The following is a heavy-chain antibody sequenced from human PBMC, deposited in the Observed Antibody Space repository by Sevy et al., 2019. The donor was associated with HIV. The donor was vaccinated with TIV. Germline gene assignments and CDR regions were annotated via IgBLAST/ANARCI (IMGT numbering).Heavy chain of an antibody. CDR3: SEGGTIMATTEGWFDP. D-gene: IGHD5-12*01. CDR1: GYTFTSYG. Sequence: ASVKVSCKASGYTFTSYGITWVRQAPGQGLEWMGWISNYNSNKKSAQKFQDRVTLTTDTSTSTAYMELRSLRNDDTGVDYCSEGGTIMATTEGWFDPWGQGTLVTVSS. CDR2: ISNYNSNK. J-gene: IGHJ5*02. V-gene: IGHV1-18*01.